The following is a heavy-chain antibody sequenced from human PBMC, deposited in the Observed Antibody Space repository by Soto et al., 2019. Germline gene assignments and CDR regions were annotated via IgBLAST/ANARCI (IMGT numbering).Heavy chain of an antibody. V-gene: IGHV4-59*01. J-gene: IGHJ4*02. D-gene: IGHD4-17*01. CDR1: GGSISSYY. Sequence: QVQLQESGPGLVKPSETLSLTCTVSGGSISSYYWSWIRQPPGKGLEWIGYIYYSGSTNYNPSLKSRVTISVDTSKNQFSLKLSSVTAADTAVYYCARGPGGLRYDYWGQGTLVTVSS. CDR3: ARGPGGLRYDY. CDR2: IYYSGST.